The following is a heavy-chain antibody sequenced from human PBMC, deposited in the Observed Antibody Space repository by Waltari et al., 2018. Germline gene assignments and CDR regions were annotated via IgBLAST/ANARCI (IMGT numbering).Heavy chain of an antibody. D-gene: IGHD2-2*01. J-gene: IGHJ6*02. Sequence: QVQLVQSGAEVKKPGSSVKVSCKASGGTFRSYAISWVRQAPGQGLEWMGGIIPIFGTANYAQKFQGRVTITADESTSTAYMELSSLRSEDTAVYYCARGNIVVVPAATRYYYYYGMDVWGQGTTVTVSS. CDR1: GGTFRSYA. CDR2: IIPIFGTA. CDR3: ARGNIVVVPAATRYYYYYGMDV. V-gene: IGHV1-69*01.